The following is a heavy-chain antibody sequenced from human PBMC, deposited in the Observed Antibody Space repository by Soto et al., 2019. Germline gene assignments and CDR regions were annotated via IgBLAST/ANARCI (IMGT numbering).Heavy chain of an antibody. Sequence: PSETLSLTCTVSGGSISSGDYYWSWIRQPPGKGLEWIGYIYYSGSTYYNPSLKSRVTISVDTSKNQFSLKLSSVTAADTAVYYCARQSGYSYGLQDFWGQGTLVTVSS. CDR1: GGSISSGDYY. CDR3: ARQSGYSYGLQDF. D-gene: IGHD5-18*01. J-gene: IGHJ4*02. CDR2: IYYSGST. V-gene: IGHV4-30-4*01.